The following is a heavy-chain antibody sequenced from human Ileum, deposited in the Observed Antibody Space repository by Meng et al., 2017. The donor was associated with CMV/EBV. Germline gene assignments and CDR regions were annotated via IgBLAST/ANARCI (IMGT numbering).Heavy chain of an antibody. CDR2: IYSGGNT. J-gene: IGHJ2*01. Sequence: GESLKIACAASGFTVSSNYMSRVRQAPGKGLEWVSFIYSGGNTCYADSVKGRFTISSHNSKNTLYLHMDSLRAEDTAVYYCARGRPNWYFDLWGRGTLVTVSS. CDR1: GFTVSSNY. V-gene: IGHV3-53*01. CDR3: ARGRPNWYFDL.